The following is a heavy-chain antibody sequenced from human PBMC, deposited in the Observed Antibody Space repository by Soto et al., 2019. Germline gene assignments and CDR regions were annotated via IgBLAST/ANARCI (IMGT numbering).Heavy chain of an antibody. V-gene: IGHV4-39*02. CDR3: ARVGEYISGWAFDY. CDR1: GGSISSNLYY. J-gene: IGHJ4*02. CDR2: IFYSGNT. D-gene: IGHD6-19*01. Sequence: QLQLQESGPGLVKPSETLSLTCTVSGGSISSNLYYWGWIRQPPGMGLEWIGNIFYSGNTYYNPCLRGRVTISVDTSKNHFSLKLTSMTAADTAVYYCARVGEYISGWAFDYWGQGTLVTVSS.